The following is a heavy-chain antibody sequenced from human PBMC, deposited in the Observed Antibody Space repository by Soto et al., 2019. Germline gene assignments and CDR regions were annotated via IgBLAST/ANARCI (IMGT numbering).Heavy chain of an antibody. CDR2: VDSADGET. D-gene: IGHD1-26*01. J-gene: IGHJ6*02. V-gene: IGHV1-69-2*01. CDR3: GTVGRLGSTGASTYGMDV. Sequence: EVQLVQSGAEVKKPGATVKLSCKVSGYTFTDYYVHWVQQAPGKGLEWMGLVDSADGETIYAEKFQSRVTMTADTSTDTAYMELTSLRSEDAAVYYCGTVGRLGSTGASTYGMDVWGQGTTVTVSS. CDR1: GYTFTDYY.